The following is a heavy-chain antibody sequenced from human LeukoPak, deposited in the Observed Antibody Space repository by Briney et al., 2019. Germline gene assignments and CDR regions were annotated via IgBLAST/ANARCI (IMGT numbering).Heavy chain of an antibody. CDR2: IYHSGST. D-gene: IGHD4-17*01. J-gene: IGHJ4*02. CDR3: ARVTTTVTGHFDY. CDR1: GGSISSSNR. Sequence: PSETLSLTCAVSGGSISSSNRWSWVRQPPGKGLEWIGEIYHSGSTNYNPSLKSRVTISVDKSKNQFSLKLSSVTAADTAVYYCARVTTTVTGHFDYWGQGTLVTVSS. V-gene: IGHV4-4*02.